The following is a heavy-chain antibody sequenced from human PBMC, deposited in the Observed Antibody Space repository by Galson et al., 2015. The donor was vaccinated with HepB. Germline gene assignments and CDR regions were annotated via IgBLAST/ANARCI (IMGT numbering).Heavy chain of an antibody. Sequence: SLRLSCAGSGFTFSNYAMNWVRQTPGKGLEWVSGISDSGGTASWADSVKGRFSTSRDNSRNSLYLQMNSLRGEDTALYYCARSSGGYFDSWGQGILVTVSS. CDR2: ISDSGGTA. CDR1: GFTFSNYA. D-gene: IGHD6-6*01. J-gene: IGHJ4*02. V-gene: IGHV3-23*01. CDR3: ARSSGGYFDS.